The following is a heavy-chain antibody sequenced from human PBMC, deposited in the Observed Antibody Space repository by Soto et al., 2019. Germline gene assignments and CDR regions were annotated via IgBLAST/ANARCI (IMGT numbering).Heavy chain of an antibody. CDR3: AKVDYSSGWYGYFDS. D-gene: IGHD6-19*01. Sequence: QVQLVESGGGVVQSGRSLRLSCAASGFIFHNYGMHWVRQAPGKGLEWVAVITYDGSNKYYADSVRGRFTISRDNSKETGTMWLQMNSVRAADTAVYYCAKVDYSSGWYGYFDSWGQGTLVTVSS. CDR1: GFIFHNYG. V-gene: IGHV3-30*18. CDR2: ITYDGSNK. J-gene: IGHJ4*02.